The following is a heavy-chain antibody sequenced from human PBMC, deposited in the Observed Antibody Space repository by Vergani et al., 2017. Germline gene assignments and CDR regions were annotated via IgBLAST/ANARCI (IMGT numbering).Heavy chain of an antibody. J-gene: IGHJ5*02. CDR2: INHSGST. CDR3: ARHADDYGDYGGFDP. CDR1: GGSFSGYY. Sequence: QVQLQQWGAGLLKPSETLSLTCADYGGSFSGYYWSWIRQPPGKGLEWIGEINHSGSTNYNPSLKSRGTISVDTSKNQFSLKLSSVTAADTAVYYCARHADDYGDYGGFDPWGQGTLVTGSS. D-gene: IGHD4-17*01. V-gene: IGHV4-34*01.